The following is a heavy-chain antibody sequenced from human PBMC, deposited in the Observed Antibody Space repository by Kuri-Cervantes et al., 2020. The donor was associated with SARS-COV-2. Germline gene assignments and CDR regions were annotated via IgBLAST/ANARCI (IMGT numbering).Heavy chain of an antibody. Sequence: GSLRLSCTVSGGSISSSDNYFWGWIRQPPGKGLEWIGYIYYSGSTNYNPSLKSRVTISVDTSKNQFSLKLSSVTAADTAVYYCARTIRDGYNGHYFDYWGQGTLVTVSS. V-gene: IGHV4-61*05. CDR3: ARTIRDGYNGHYFDY. CDR2: IYYSGST. CDR1: GGSISSSDNYF. J-gene: IGHJ4*02. D-gene: IGHD5-24*01.